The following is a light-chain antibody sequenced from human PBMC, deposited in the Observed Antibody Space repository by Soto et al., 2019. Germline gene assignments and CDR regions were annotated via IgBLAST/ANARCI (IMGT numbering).Light chain of an antibody. CDR1: NIGGKS. Sequence: SYELTQPPSVSVAPGQTARITCGGDNIGGKSLHWYQQKPGQAPVLVVYDDADRPSGIPERFSGSNSGNTATLTISRVEAGDEADYYCQVWDNDSDHYVFGTGTNVTVL. CDR2: DDA. J-gene: IGLJ1*01. CDR3: QVWDNDSDHYV. V-gene: IGLV3-21*02.